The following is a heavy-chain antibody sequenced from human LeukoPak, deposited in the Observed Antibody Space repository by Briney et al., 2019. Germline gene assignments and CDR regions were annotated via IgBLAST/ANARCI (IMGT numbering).Heavy chain of an antibody. CDR2: IYHRGST. CDR3: ARDTPALAFDI. J-gene: IGHJ3*02. CDR1: GGSISSGGYS. Sequence: SQTLSLTCAVSGGSISSGGYSWSWIRQPPGKGLEWIGYIYHRGSTYYNPSLKSRVTISVDRSKNQFSLKLSSVTAADTAVYYCARDTPALAFDIWGQGTMVTVSS. V-gene: IGHV4-30-2*01.